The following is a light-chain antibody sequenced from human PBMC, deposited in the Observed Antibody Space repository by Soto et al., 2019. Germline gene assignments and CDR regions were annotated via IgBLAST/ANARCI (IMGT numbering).Light chain of an antibody. J-gene: IGKJ1*01. CDR1: QSISIW. CDR3: QHYNSYTPWT. V-gene: IGKV1-5*03. Sequence: DIQMTQSPSTLSASVGDRVTITCRASQSISIWLAWYQQEPGKDPKLLIYKASSLQSGVPSRFSGSGSGPEFTLTISSLQPDDVATYYCQHYNSYTPWTFGQGTKVDIK. CDR2: KAS.